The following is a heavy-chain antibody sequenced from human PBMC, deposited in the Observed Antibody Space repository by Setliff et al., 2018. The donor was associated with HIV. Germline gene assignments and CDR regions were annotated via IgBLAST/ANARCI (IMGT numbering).Heavy chain of an antibody. V-gene: IGHV1-2*06. Sequence: ASVKVSCKASGYTFTGYYIHWVRQAPGQGLEWMERIYPSSGGTNFAQKFRGRVTMTRDTSISTAYMELSRLTSDDTAMYCCARGTTVVMGDDVDNYHYSYLDVWGKGTTVTVSS. CDR2: IYPSSGGT. CDR3: ARGTTVVMGDDVDNYHYSYLDV. CDR1: GYTFTGYY. D-gene: IGHD4-17*01. J-gene: IGHJ6*03.